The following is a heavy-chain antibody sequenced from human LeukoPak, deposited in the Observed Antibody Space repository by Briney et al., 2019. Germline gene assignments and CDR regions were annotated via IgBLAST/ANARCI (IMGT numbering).Heavy chain of an antibody. CDR3: AKVLGERAFDI. V-gene: IGHV3-23*01. CDR1: GFTFSSYT. Sequence: PGGSLRLSCTASGFTFSSYTMTWVRQAPGKGLKWVSTITTGDGNTYYADSVKGRFTVSRDDSKNTLYLQMNSLRAEDTAVYYCAKVLGERAFDIWGQGTMVTVSS. J-gene: IGHJ3*02. CDR2: ITTGDGNT. D-gene: IGHD3-10*01.